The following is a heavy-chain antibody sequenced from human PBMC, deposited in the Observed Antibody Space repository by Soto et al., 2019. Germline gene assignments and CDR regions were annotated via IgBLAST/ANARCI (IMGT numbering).Heavy chain of an antibody. Sequence: SETLSLTCTVSGGSISSYYWSWIRQPPGKGLEWIGYIYYSGSTNYNPSLKSRVTISVDTSKNQFSLKLSSVTAADTAVYYCASGMLSGYYYYMDVWGKGTTVTVSS. V-gene: IGHV4-59*08. J-gene: IGHJ6*03. CDR2: IYYSGST. CDR3: ASGMLSGYYYYMDV. D-gene: IGHD6-19*01. CDR1: GGSISSYY.